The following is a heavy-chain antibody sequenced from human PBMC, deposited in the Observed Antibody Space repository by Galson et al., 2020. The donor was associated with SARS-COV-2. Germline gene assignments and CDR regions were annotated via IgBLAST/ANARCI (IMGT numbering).Heavy chain of an antibody. D-gene: IGHD2-21*01. CDR3: AHRRSDSDDGGDDGDLYFSAFDV. J-gene: IGHJ3*01. V-gene: IGHV2-5*02. CDR2: IYLDDDE. Sequence: SGPTMVKPTQTLTLTCTFSGFSLTTSGVGVGWIRQPPGKALAWLAIIYLDDDERYIPVRKSRLTITKDTAKNQVDLTMTNMDPVDTGTYYCAHRRSDSDDGGDDGDLYFSAFDVWGQGTMVTVSA. CDR1: GFSLTTSGVG.